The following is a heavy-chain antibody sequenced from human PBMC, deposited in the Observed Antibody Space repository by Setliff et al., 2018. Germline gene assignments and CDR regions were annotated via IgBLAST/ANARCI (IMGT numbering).Heavy chain of an antibody. CDR3: AIDYGPTGTPYH. V-gene: IGHV1-69-2*01. J-gene: IGHJ4*02. D-gene: IGHD1-1*01. CDR1: GYSFSDFY. Sequence: ASVKVSCKASGYSFSDFYMHWVRQVPGEGLEALGRIDPRDDFTVYAERFKDRLTITADTSTDTSYMEMSSLSFEDTAVYYCAIDYGPTGTPYHWGQGTPVTVSS. CDR2: IDPRDDFT.